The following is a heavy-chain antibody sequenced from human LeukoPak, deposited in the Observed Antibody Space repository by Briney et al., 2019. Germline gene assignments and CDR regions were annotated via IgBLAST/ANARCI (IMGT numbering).Heavy chain of an antibody. CDR1: GFTFSSYS. D-gene: IGHD3-10*01. Sequence: PGGSLRLSCAASGFTFSSYSMNWVRQAPGKGLEWVSSISSSSSYIYYADSVKGRFTISRDNSKNTLYLQMNSLRAEDTAVYYCAAPSMVRGVIPWDYFDYWGQGTLVTVSS. J-gene: IGHJ4*02. CDR3: AAPSMVRGVIPWDYFDY. CDR2: ISSSSSYI. V-gene: IGHV3-21*01.